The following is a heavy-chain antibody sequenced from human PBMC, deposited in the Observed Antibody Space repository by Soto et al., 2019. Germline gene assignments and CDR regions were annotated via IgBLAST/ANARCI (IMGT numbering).Heavy chain of an antibody. V-gene: IGHV4-34*02. CDR2: INHSGST. J-gene: IGHJ4*02. CDR3: AGNIVATISSFDY. Sequence: QVQLQQWGAGLLKPSETLSLTCAVYGESFSGYYWSWIRQPPGKGLEWIGEINHSGSTNYNPSLKSRVTMSVDTSKNQFSLKLSSVIAADTAMYYCAGNIVATISSFDYWGQGTLVTVSS. CDR1: GESFSGYY. D-gene: IGHD5-12*01.